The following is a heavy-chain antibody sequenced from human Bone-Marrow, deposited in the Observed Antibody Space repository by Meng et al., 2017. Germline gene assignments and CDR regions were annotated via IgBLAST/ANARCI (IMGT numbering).Heavy chain of an antibody. V-gene: IGHV3-23*01. D-gene: IGHD2-8*02. CDR1: GYIFSHYT. Sequence: EVQLLESGGGLLQPGGSLILSCVGSGYIFSHYTMNWVRQAPGKGPEWVSTINENGANTHYPDSLKGRFTISRDNSKNTVYLQMNSLGVEDTAVYYCANWITGHFDHWGPGTLVTVSS. CDR3: ANWITGHFDH. CDR2: INENGANT. J-gene: IGHJ4*02.